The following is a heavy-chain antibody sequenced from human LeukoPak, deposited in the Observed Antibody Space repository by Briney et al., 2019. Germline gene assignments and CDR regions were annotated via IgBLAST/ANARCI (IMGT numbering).Heavy chain of an antibody. CDR3: ARVVGGYCANGVCHSWFDP. J-gene: IGHJ5*02. D-gene: IGHD2-8*01. CDR1: GGSISSYY. CDR2: IYHSGST. Sequence: PSETLSLTCTVSGGSISSYYWSWIRQPPGKGLEWIGYIYHSGSTYYNPSLKSRVTISVDTSENQFSLKLTSVTAADTAVYYCARVVGGYCANGVCHSWFDPWGQGTLVTVSS. V-gene: IGHV4-59*12.